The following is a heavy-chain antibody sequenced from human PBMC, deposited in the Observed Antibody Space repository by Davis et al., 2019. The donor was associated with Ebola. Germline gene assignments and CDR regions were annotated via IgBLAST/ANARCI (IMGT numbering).Heavy chain of an antibody. D-gene: IGHD2-15*01. Sequence: GGSLRLSCAASGFVFSSYVMGWVRQAPGKGLEWVSVINSGSSTYYADSVKGRFTISRDNSKNTLYLQMNSLRVEDTAVYYCASSVATPGAFDIWGQGTMVTVSS. J-gene: IGHJ3*02. V-gene: IGHV3-66*01. CDR1: GFVFSSYV. CDR3: ASSVATPGAFDI. CDR2: INSGSST.